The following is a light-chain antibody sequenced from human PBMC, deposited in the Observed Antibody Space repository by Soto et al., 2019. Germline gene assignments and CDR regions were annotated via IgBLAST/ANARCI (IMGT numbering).Light chain of an antibody. J-gene: IGLJ3*02. CDR3: AAWDDNLNGPL. CDR1: NSNIGRYS. CDR2: SDD. Sequence: QSVLTQPPSLSGTPGQRVTISCSGSNSNIGRYSVNWYQHFPGTAPKILIYSDDERPSGVPDRFAGSKSGTSASLAISWLQYEDEAEYYCAAWDDNLNGPLFGGGTKLTVL. V-gene: IGLV1-44*01.